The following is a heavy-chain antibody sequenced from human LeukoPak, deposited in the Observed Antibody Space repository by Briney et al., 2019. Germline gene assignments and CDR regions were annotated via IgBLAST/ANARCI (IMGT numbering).Heavy chain of an antibody. CDR2: INPNSGGT. CDR3: ARDGAQGIVVVPAASHWFHP. CDR1: GYTYTGYY. J-gene: IGHJ5*02. Sequence: GASVKVSCKASGYTYTGYYMHWLRQAPGQGLEWMGWINPNSGGTNYAQKFQGRVTMTRDTSISTAYMELSRLRSDDTAVYYCARDGAQGIVVVPAASHWFHPWGQGTLVTVSS. V-gene: IGHV1-2*02. D-gene: IGHD2-2*01.